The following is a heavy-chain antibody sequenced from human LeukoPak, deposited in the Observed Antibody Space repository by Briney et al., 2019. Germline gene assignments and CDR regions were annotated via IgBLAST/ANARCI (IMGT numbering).Heavy chain of an antibody. CDR1: GYSFTSYW. J-gene: IGHJ3*02. CDR3: ASLDIGYCTNGVCYTGSGAFDI. Sequence: GESLKISCKGSGYSFTSYWIGWVRQMPGKGLEWMGIIYPGDSDTRYSPSFQGQVTISADKSISTAYLQWSSLKASDTAMYYCASLDIGYCTNGVCYTGSGAFDIWGQGTMVTVSS. V-gene: IGHV5-51*01. CDR2: IYPGDSDT. D-gene: IGHD2-8*01.